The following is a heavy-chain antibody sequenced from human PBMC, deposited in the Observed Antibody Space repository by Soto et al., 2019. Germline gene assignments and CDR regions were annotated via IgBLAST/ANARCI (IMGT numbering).Heavy chain of an antibody. V-gene: IGHV1-3*01. D-gene: IGHD2-15*01. J-gene: IGHJ6*04. CDR2: INAGNGDT. CDR1: GYSFTSYA. Sequence: GASVKVSCKASGYSFTSYAIHWVRQAPGRSLEWMGWINAGNGDTKYSQTFQDRVTISRDTSASTAYMDLSSLRSEDTAVYYCASVYGSGGSCPLNSGMDVWSEGARVTVSP. CDR3: ASVYGSGGSCPLNSGMDV.